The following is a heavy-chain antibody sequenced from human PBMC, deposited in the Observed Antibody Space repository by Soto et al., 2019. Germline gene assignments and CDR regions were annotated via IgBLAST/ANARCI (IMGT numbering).Heavy chain of an antibody. Sequence: ASVKVSCKASGYTFTSYAMHWVRQAPGQRLEWMGWINAGNGNTKYSQKFQGRVTMTTDTSTSTAYMELRSLRSDDTAVYYCARSSITIFGVVIMGAFDIWGQGTMVTVSS. CDR2: INAGNGNT. D-gene: IGHD3-3*01. V-gene: IGHV1-3*01. J-gene: IGHJ3*02. CDR1: GYTFTSYA. CDR3: ARSSITIFGVVIMGAFDI.